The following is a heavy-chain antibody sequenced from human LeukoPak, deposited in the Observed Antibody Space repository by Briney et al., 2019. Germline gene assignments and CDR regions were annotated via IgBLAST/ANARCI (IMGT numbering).Heavy chain of an antibody. J-gene: IGHJ4*02. CDR1: GYTFTGYH. D-gene: IGHD6-13*01. CDR3: ARVPYSSSWSYFDY. V-gene: IGHV1-8*03. CDR2: MNPNSGST. Sequence: ASVKVSCKASGYTFTGYHMHWVRQAPGQGLEWMAWMNPNSGSTGYAPKFQGRLTITRDTSISTTYMELSSLTSEDTAVYYCARVPYSSSWSYFDYWGQGTLVTVSS.